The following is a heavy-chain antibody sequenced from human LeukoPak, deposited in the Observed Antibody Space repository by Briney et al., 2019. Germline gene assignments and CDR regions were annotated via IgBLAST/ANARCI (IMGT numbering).Heavy chain of an antibody. CDR1: GGSISSSSYY. D-gene: IGHD3-22*01. CDR3: ARGGDDYYDSSGYIP. V-gene: IGHV4-39*07. J-gene: IGHJ4*02. CDR2: IYYSGST. Sequence: ASETLSLTCTVSGGSISSSSYYWGWIRQPPGKGLEWIGSIYYSGSTNYNPSLKSRVTISVDTSKNQFSLKLSSVTAADTAVYYCARGGDDYYDSSGYIPWGQGTLVTVSS.